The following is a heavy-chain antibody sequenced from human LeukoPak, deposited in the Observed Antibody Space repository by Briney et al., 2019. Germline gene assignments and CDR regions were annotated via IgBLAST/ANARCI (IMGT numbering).Heavy chain of an antibody. CDR2: ISTGSTTI. V-gene: IGHV3-48*01. CDR3: ARRGYTSAWDY. J-gene: IGHJ4*02. CDR1: GFTISSYS. D-gene: IGHD6-19*01. Sequence: GGSLRLSCAASGFTISSYSMNWVRQAPGKGLEWVSYISTGSTTIYYADSVKGRFTISRDNAENSLYLQMNNLRAEDTAVYHCARRGYTSAWDYWGQGTLVTVSS.